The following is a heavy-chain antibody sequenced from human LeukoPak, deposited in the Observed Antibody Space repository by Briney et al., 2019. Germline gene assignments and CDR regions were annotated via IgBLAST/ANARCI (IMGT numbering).Heavy chain of an antibody. V-gene: IGHV7-4-1*02. Sequence: ASVKVSCKASGYTLTGYYMHWVRQAPGQGLEWMGWINTNTGNPTYAQGFTGRFVFSLDTSVSTAYLQISSLKAEDTAVYYCARDPNYYDSISYDYWGQGTLVTVSS. D-gene: IGHD3-22*01. J-gene: IGHJ4*02. CDR2: INTNTGNP. CDR3: ARDPNYYDSISYDY. CDR1: GYTLTGYY.